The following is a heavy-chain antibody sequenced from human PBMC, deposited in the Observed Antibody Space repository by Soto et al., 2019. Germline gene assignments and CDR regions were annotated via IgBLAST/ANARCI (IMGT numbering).Heavy chain of an antibody. Sequence: QVQLVQSGAEVKKPGASVKISCQASGYTFTNYAINWVRQAPGQSLEWMGWINVGNGNTEYSQNFQDRVTITRDTSASTAYMEMRSLRPEDTAVYYCATDSNGNWFDPWGQGTLVTVSS. CDR2: INVGNGNT. V-gene: IGHV1-3*01. D-gene: IGHD4-4*01. CDR3: ATDSNGNWFDP. CDR1: GYTFTNYA. J-gene: IGHJ5*02.